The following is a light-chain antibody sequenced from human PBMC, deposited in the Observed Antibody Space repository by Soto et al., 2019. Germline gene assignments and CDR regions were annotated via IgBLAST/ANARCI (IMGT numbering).Light chain of an antibody. J-gene: IGKJ2*01. CDR2: SAS. V-gene: IGKV1-9*01. CDR1: QGINNY. CDR3: QQLNSVPPLYT. Sequence: DIQLTQSPSFLSASVGDRVTITCRASQGINNYLAWYQQKLGKAPTLLIYSASTLESGVPSRFSGIGSGTEFSLTISSLQPEDSATYYWQQLNSVPPLYTFGQGTKLEIK.